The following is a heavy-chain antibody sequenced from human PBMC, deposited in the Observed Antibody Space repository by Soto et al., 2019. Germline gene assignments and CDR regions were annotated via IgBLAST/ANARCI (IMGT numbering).Heavy chain of an antibody. CDR3: AKEPTVIVLVPAATQSY. CDR2: ISGSGGST. D-gene: IGHD2-2*01. J-gene: IGHJ4*02. V-gene: IGHV3-23*01. CDR1: GFTFSSYA. Sequence: GGSLRLCCAAPGFTFSSYAMSWVRQAPGKGLEWVSAISGSGGSTYYADSVKGRFTISRDNSKNTLYLQMNSLRAEDTAVYYCAKEPTVIVLVPAATQSYWGQGTLVTVSS.